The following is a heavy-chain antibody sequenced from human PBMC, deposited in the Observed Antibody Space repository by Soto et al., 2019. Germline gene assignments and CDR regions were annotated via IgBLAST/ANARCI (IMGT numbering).Heavy chain of an antibody. V-gene: IGHV3-23*01. Sequence: EVQLLESGGGLVQPGGSLRLSCAASGFAFSSYAMSWVRQAPGKGLEWVSSISGRGDNTYNADSVKGRFTISRDNSKNTLYLQMNSLRAEDTAIYYCTTAYDSLGYYLYWYFDLWGRGTVVTVSS. CDR3: TTAYDSLGYYLYWYFDL. CDR2: ISGRGDNT. D-gene: IGHD3-22*01. CDR1: GFAFSSYA. J-gene: IGHJ2*01.